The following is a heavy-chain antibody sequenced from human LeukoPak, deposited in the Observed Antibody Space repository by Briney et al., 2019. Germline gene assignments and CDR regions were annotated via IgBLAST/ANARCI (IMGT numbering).Heavy chain of an antibody. V-gene: IGHV3-30*03. D-gene: IGHD3-10*01. CDR3: ARVYDSGSQAYFYYMDV. CDR1: GGSFSGYY. CDR2: ISYDGSNK. J-gene: IGHJ6*03. Sequence: LSLTCAVYGGSFSGYYWSWVRQAPGKGLEWVAVISYDGSNKYYADSVKGRFTISRDNSKNTLYLQKNSLGAEDTAVYYCARVYDSGSQAYFYYMDVWGKGTTVTISS.